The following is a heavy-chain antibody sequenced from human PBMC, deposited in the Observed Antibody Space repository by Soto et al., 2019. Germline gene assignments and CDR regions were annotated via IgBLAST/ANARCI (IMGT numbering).Heavy chain of an antibody. CDR1: GFTFSSYA. V-gene: IGHV3-30-3*01. CDR2: ISYDGSNK. J-gene: IGHJ6*02. D-gene: IGHD3-9*01. Sequence: GGSLRLSCAASGFTFSSYAMHWVRQAPGKGLEWVAVISYDGSNKYYADSAKGRFTISRDNSKNTLYLQMNSLRAEDTAVYYCARVRPDILTGYYYYYGMDVWGQGTTVTVSS. CDR3: ARVRPDILTGYYYYYGMDV.